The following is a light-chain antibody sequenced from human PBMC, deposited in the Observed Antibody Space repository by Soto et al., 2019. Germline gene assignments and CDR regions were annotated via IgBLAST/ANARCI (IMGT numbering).Light chain of an antibody. CDR1: QSVGSN. J-gene: IGKJ1*01. CDR3: QQYNNWPPDRT. CDR2: GAS. Sequence: EIVMTQSPATLSVSPGERATLSCRASQSVGSNLAWYQLKPGQAPRLLIYGASTRATGIPARFSGSRSGTDFTLTISSLLSEDLAIYFCQQYNNWPPDRTFGQETKVHIK. V-gene: IGKV3-15*01.